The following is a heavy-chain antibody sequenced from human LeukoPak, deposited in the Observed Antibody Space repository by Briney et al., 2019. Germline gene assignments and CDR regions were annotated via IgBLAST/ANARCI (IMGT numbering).Heavy chain of an antibody. V-gene: IGHV3-30*03. Sequence: GGSLRLSCAASGFTFSSYGMHWVRQAPGKGLEWVAVISFDATNKYYADSVKGRFTFSRDNAKNTLYLQMNSLRAEDTAVYYCARAGITMVRGVGYYYYGMDVWGQGTTVTVSS. D-gene: IGHD3-10*01. CDR2: ISFDATNK. CDR1: GFTFSSYG. J-gene: IGHJ6*02. CDR3: ARAGITMVRGVGYYYYGMDV.